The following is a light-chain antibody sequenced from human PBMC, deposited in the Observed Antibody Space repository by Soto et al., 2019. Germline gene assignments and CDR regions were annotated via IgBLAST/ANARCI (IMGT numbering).Light chain of an antibody. Sequence: DIQMTQSPSSLSASVGDRVTITCRESQSVSRYLNWYQQIPGKAPKLLIYAASTLQSGVPSRFSGSGSGTYFTLTISSLQPEDFATYYCQQSYEIPLTFGVGTKVEIK. CDR2: AAS. CDR3: QQSYEIPLT. J-gene: IGKJ4*01. V-gene: IGKV1-39*01. CDR1: QSVSRY.